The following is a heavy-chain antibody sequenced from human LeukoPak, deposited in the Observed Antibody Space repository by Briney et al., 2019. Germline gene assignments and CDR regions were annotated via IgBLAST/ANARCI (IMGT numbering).Heavy chain of an antibody. Sequence: GESLKISCKGSGYSFTSYWIGWVRQMPGKGMEWMGIIYPGDSDTRYSPSFRGRVTISADKSISTAYLQWSSLKASDTAMYYCASSSSSFIPLDPWGQGTLVTVSS. J-gene: IGHJ5*02. D-gene: IGHD6-6*01. V-gene: IGHV5-51*01. CDR2: IYPGDSDT. CDR1: GYSFTSYW. CDR3: ASSSSSFIPLDP.